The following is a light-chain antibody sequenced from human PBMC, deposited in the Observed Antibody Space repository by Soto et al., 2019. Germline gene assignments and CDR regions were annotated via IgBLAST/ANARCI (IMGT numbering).Light chain of an antibody. CDR1: QFVSTN. Sequence: EVVMTQSPATLSVSPGERVTLSCRASQFVSTNLAWYQQKPGQAPRLLIYSASTRATGIPARFSGSGSGTEFTLTISSLQSEDFGVYYCQQFNKWPPLTFGGGTKVEIK. CDR2: SAS. J-gene: IGKJ4*01. CDR3: QQFNKWPPLT. V-gene: IGKV3-15*01.